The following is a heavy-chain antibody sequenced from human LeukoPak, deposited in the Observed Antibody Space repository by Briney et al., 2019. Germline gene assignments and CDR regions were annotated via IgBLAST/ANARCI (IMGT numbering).Heavy chain of an antibody. CDR1: GFTFDDYG. D-gene: IGHD6-19*01. CDR3: AKDLVRYSSGWYLSMDV. CDR2: INWNGGST. Sequence: GGSLRLSCAASGFTFDDYGMSWVRQAPGKGLEWVSGINWNGGSTGYADSVKGRFTISRDNAKNSLYLQMNSLRAEDTALYYCAKDLVRYSSGWYLSMDVWGKGTTVTISS. J-gene: IGHJ6*03. V-gene: IGHV3-20*04.